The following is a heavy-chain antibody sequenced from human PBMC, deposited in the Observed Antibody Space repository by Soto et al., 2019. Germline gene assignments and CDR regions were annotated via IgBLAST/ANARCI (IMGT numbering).Heavy chain of an antibody. J-gene: IGHJ6*02. CDR1: GFTFSSYA. Sequence: EVQLLESGGGLVQPGGSLRLSWAASGFTFSSYAMSWVRQAPGKGLEWVSAISGSGGSTYYADSVKGRFTISRDNSKNTLYLQMNSLRAEDTAVYYCAKGSSSGYYYYGMDVWGQGTTVTVSS. CDR2: ISGSGGST. V-gene: IGHV3-23*01. CDR3: AKGSSSGYYYYGMDV. D-gene: IGHD6-6*01.